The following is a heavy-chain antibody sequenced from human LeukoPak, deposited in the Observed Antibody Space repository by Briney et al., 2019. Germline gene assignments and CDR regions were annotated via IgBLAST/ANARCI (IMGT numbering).Heavy chain of an antibody. Sequence: GGSLRLSCAASGFTFSSYSMNWVRQGPGNWLEWVSYISSSIGTIYYADSVKGRFTISRDNAKNSLYLQMNSLRDADTAVYYCARDLAGRLWGHDYYYGMDVWGQGTTVTVSS. CDR1: GFTFSSYS. D-gene: IGHD6-19*01. CDR3: ARDLAGRLWGHDYYYGMDV. J-gene: IGHJ6*02. CDR2: ISSSIGTI. V-gene: IGHV3-48*02.